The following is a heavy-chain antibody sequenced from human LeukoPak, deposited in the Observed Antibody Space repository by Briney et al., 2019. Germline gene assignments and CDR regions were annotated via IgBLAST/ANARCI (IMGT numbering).Heavy chain of an antibody. J-gene: IGHJ6*02. CDR2: IYYSGST. CDR3: SRDSGELLWFGESPYGMDV. D-gene: IGHD3-10*01. Sequence: SQTLSLTCTVSGGPISRGGYYWSWIRQHPGKGLEWIGYIYYSGSTYYNPSLKSRVTISLDTSKNQFALKLSSVTAADTVVYYCSRDSGELLWFGESPYGMDVWGQGTTVTVSS. V-gene: IGHV4-31*03. CDR1: GGPISRGGYY.